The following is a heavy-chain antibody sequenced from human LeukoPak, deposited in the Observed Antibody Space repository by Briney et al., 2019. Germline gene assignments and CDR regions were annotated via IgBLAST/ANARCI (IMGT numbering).Heavy chain of an antibody. D-gene: IGHD1-26*01. CDR1: GGSFSDNF. Sequence: PSETLSLTCAVYGGSFSDNFWSWIRQPPGKGLEWIGEINHSGSTNYNPSLKTRLTISVDTSKNQFSLKLSSVTAADTAVYSCARAASSVDYSGSYSPFDYWGQGTLVTVSS. CDR3: ARAASSVDYSGSYSPFDY. J-gene: IGHJ4*02. CDR2: INHSGST. V-gene: IGHV4-34*01.